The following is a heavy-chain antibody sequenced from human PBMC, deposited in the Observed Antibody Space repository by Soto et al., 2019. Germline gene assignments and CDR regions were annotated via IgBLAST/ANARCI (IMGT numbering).Heavy chain of an antibody. CDR3: ARGPITTNARCDP. J-gene: IGHJ5*02. CDR1: GGSFSGYY. V-gene: IGHV4-34*01. D-gene: IGHD3-22*01. Sequence: QVQLQQWGAGLLKPSETLSLTCAVYGGSFSGYYWSWIRQPPGKGLEWIGEINHSGSTNYNPSLKSRVTISVDTSKNQFSLKLGSVTAADTAVYYCARGPITTNARCDPWGQGTLVTVSS. CDR2: INHSGST.